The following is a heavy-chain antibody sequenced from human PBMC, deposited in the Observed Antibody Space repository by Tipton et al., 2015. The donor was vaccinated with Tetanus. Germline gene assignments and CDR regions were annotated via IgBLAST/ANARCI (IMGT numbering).Heavy chain of an antibody. D-gene: IGHD5-18*01. CDR3: ARGGSYSYGARGFDL. CDR2: INHSGST. J-gene: IGHJ2*01. CDR1: GGSFSAYY. V-gene: IGHV4-34*01. Sequence: LSLSCAVYGGSFSAYYWSWIRQSPGKGLEWIGEINHSGSTTYSPSFKSRVTISVDTPKNQFSLKLTSLTVADTAVYYCARGGSYSYGARGFDLWGRGTLVTVSA.